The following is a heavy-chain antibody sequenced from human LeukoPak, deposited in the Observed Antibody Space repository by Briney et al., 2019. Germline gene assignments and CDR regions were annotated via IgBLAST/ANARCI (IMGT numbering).Heavy chain of an antibody. Sequence: PGGSLRLSCEASGFTVSSSYMTWVRQAPGKGLEWVSSISSSSSYIYYADSVKGRFTISRDNAKNSLYLQMNSLRAEDTAVYYCARESADTAMVLYSDYWGQGTLVTVSS. CDR3: ARESADTAMVLYSDY. V-gene: IGHV3-21*01. CDR2: ISSSSSYI. J-gene: IGHJ4*02. D-gene: IGHD5-18*01. CDR1: GFTVSSSY.